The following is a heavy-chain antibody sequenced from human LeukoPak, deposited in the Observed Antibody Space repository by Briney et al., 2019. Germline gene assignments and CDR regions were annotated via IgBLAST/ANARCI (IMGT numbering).Heavy chain of an antibody. CDR1: GGSISSYC. V-gene: IGHV4-59*01. CDR2: IYYSGST. Sequence: KPSETLSLTCTVSGGSISSYCWSWIRQPPGKGLEWIGYIYYSGSTNYNPSLKSRVTISVDTSKNQFSLKLSSVTAADTAVYYCARDTGYYDSSGYYFLWFDPWGQGTLVTVSS. D-gene: IGHD3-22*01. CDR3: ARDTGYYDSSGYYFLWFDP. J-gene: IGHJ5*02.